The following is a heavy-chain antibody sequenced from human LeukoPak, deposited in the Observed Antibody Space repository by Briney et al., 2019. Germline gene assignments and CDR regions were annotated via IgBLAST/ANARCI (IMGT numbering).Heavy chain of an antibody. Sequence: GGSLRLSCAASGFTFSSYAMSRVRQAPGKGLEWVSVISGSGDSTYYADSVKGRFTISRDDSKNTLYLQMNSLRAEDTAVYYCAKGGRGSSSWFDYWGQGTLVTVSS. D-gene: IGHD6-13*01. CDR3: AKGGRGSSSWFDY. V-gene: IGHV3-23*01. CDR2: ISGSGDST. J-gene: IGHJ4*02. CDR1: GFTFSSYA.